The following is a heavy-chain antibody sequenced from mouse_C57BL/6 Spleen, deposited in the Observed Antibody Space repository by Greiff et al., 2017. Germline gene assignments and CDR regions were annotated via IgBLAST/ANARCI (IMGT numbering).Heavy chain of an antibody. Sequence: EVKVIESGEGLVKPGGSLKLSCAASGFTFSSYAMSWVRQTPEKRLEWVAYISSGGDYIYYADTVKGRFTISRDNARNTLYLQMSSLKSEDTAMYYCTRESLYGNFFAYWGQGTLVTVSA. J-gene: IGHJ3*01. CDR3: TRESLYGNFFAY. CDR1: GFTFSSYA. V-gene: IGHV5-9-1*02. CDR2: ISSGGDYI. D-gene: IGHD2-1*01.